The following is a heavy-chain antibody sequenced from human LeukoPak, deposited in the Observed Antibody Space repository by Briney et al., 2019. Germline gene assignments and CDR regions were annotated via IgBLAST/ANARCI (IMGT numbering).Heavy chain of an antibody. J-gene: IGHJ4*02. V-gene: IGHV3-23*01. D-gene: IGHD3-10*01. CDR2: ISGSADRT. Sequence: GGSLRLSCAASGFTFSSYAMSWVRQVPGKGLEWVSAISGSADRTYYADSVKGRFTISRDNSKNTLYLQMNSLRPEDTAIYYCAKESPYGSGSRNYYFHYWGQGTLVTVSS. CDR3: AKESPYGSGSRNYYFHY. CDR1: GFTFSSYA.